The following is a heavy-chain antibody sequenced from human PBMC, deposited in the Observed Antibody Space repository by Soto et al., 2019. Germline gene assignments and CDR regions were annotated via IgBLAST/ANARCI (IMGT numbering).Heavy chain of an antibody. CDR2: IIPIFGTA. J-gene: IGHJ5*02. V-gene: IGHV1-69*13. CDR1: GGTFSSYA. CDR3: ARVKSSIDFRGFDP. Sequence: ASVKVSCKASGGTFSSYAISWVRQAPGQGLEWMGGIIPIFGTANYAQKFQGRVTITADESTSTAYMELSSLRSEDTAVYYCARVKSSIDFRGFDPWGQGTLVTVSS. D-gene: IGHD6-6*01.